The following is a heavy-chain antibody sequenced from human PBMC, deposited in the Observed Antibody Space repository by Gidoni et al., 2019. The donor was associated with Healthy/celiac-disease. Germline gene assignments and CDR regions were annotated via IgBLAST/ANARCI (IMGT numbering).Heavy chain of an antibody. CDR1: GASLSSYY. Sequence: QVQLQESGPGLVKPSGTLSLICTVSGASLSSYYWTWIRQPPGKGLEWIGYISYSESTKYNPSLKSRVTISVDTSKNQFSLRLSSVTAADTAVYYCARVGYCSGGSCYSGGNFDYWGQGTLVTVSS. D-gene: IGHD2-15*01. CDR2: ISYSEST. V-gene: IGHV4-59*01. J-gene: IGHJ4*02. CDR3: ARVGYCSGGSCYSGGNFDY.